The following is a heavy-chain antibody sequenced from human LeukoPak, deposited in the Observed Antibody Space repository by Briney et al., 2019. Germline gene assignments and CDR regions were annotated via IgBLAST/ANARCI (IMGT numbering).Heavy chain of an antibody. V-gene: IGHV4-34*01. Sequence: SETLSLTCAVYGGSFSGYYWSWIRQPPGKGLEWIGEINHSGSTNYNPSLKSRVTISVDTSKNQFSLKLSSVTAADTAVYYCARCSGYLHYCDYWGQGTLVTVSS. CDR3: ARCSGYLHYCDY. CDR2: INHSGST. D-gene: IGHD3-22*01. J-gene: IGHJ4*02. CDR1: GGSFSGYY.